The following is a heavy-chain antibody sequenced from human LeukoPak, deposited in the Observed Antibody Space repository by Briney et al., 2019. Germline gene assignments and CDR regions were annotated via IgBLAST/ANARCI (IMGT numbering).Heavy chain of an antibody. Sequence: ASVKVSCKASGYTFTSYGISWVRQAPGQGLEWMGWISAYNGNTNYAQKLQGRVTMTTDTSTSTAYMELRSLRSDDTAVYYCAKSSGSSYYGSGSYPFDYWGQGTLVTVSS. CDR1: GYTFTSYG. J-gene: IGHJ4*02. V-gene: IGHV1-18*01. D-gene: IGHD3-10*01. CDR3: AKSSGSSYYGSGSYPFDY. CDR2: ISAYNGNT.